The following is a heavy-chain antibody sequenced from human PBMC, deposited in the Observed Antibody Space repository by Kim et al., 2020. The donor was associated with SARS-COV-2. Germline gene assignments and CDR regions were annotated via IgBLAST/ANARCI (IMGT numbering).Heavy chain of an antibody. D-gene: IGHD5-18*01. V-gene: IGHV3-7*05. Sequence: GSLRLSCAASGFTFSNYFMSWVRQAPGKGLEWVANIKQDESEKYYADSVKGRFTISRDNAEKSLYLQMNSLRAEDTAVYYCARSWIQDYYGMDVWGQGTTVTVSS. CDR1: GFTFSNYF. CDR2: IKQDESEK. J-gene: IGHJ6*02. CDR3: ARSWIQDYYGMDV.